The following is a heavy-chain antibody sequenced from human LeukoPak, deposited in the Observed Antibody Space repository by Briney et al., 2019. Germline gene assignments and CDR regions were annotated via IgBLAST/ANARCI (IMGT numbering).Heavy chain of an antibody. CDR2: IYSGGST. CDR1: GFTVSSNY. CDR3: ASLAARPVYAFDI. Sequence: GGSLRLSCAASGFTVSSNYMSWVRQAPGKGLEWVSVIYSGGSTYYADSVKCRFTISRANSKNTLYLQMNCLRAEDTAVYYCASLAARPVYAFDIWGQGTMVTVSS. J-gene: IGHJ3*02. D-gene: IGHD6-6*01. V-gene: IGHV3-53*01.